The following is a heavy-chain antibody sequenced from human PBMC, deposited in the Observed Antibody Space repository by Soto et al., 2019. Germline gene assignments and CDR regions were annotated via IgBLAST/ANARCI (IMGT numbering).Heavy chain of an antibody. Sequence: EVQLVESGGGLVQPGGSLRLSCAASGFTFSSYCMSWVRQAPGKGLEWVANIKQDGSEKYYVDYVKGRFPSSRDNANNSLYLQMNSLRAEDTAVYYCARDGEQLRTQGIDYWGQGTMVTVSS. J-gene: IGHJ4*02. V-gene: IGHV3-7*05. CDR2: IKQDGSEK. CDR3: ARDGEQLRTQGIDY. D-gene: IGHD5-18*01. CDR1: GFTFSSYC.